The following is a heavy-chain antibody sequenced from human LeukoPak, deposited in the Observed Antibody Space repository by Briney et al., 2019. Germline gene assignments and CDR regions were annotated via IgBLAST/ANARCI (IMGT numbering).Heavy chain of an antibody. CDR1: GFTVSSNY. J-gene: IGHJ6*03. CDR3: ARGMLYYYMDV. CDR2: IYSGGST. Sequence: AGSLRLSCAASGFTVSSNYMSWVRQAPGKGLEWVSAIYSGGSTYYADSVKGRFTISRDNSKNTLYLQMNSVRAEDTAVYYCARGMLYYYMDVWGKGTTVTVSS. D-gene: IGHD3-10*02. V-gene: IGHV3-66*02.